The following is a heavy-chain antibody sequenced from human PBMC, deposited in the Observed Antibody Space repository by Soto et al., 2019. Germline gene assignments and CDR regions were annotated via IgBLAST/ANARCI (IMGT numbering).Heavy chain of an antibody. CDR2: ISGSGGST. J-gene: IGHJ6*02. CDR1: GFTFSSYA. V-gene: IGHV3-23*01. CDR3: ARDSGYLEVAAARYYYGMDV. D-gene: IGHD2-15*01. Sequence: GGSLRLSCAASGFTFSSYAMSWVRQAPGKGLEWVSAISGSGGSTYYADSVKGRFTISRDNSKNTLYLQMNSLRAEDTAVYYCARDSGYLEVAAARYYYGMDVWGQGTTVTVSS.